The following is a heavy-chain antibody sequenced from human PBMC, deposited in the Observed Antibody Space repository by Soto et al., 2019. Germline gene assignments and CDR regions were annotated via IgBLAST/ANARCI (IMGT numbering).Heavy chain of an antibody. J-gene: IGHJ4*02. V-gene: IGHV3-30-3*01. CDR2: ISYDGSNK. CDR1: GFTFSSYA. Sequence: QVQLVESGGGVVQPGRSLRLSCAASGFTFSSYAMHWVRQAPGKGLEWVAVISYDGSNKYYADSVKGRFTISRDNSKNTLYLQMNSLRAEDTAVYYCARDDGDPHYFDYWGQETLVTVSS. CDR3: ARDDGDPHYFDY. D-gene: IGHD4-17*01.